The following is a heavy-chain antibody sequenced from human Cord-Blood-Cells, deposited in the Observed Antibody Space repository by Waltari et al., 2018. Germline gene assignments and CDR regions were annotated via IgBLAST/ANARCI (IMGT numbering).Heavy chain of an antibody. V-gene: IGHV1-69*01. J-gene: IGHJ4*02. D-gene: IGHD5-12*01. CDR2: IIPIFGTA. CDR3: ARARPGGGYVFDY. CDR1: GGTFSSYA. Sequence: QVPLVQARAEVKKPGSSVKVSCKASGGTFSSYAISWVRQAPGQGLEWMGWIIPIFGTANYAKKLQDRVTITADESTSTAYMELSSLRSEDTAEYYCARARPGGGYVFDYWGQGTLVTVSS.